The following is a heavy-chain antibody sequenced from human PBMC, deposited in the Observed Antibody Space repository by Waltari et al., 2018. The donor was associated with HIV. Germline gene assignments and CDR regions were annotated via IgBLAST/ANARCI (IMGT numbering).Heavy chain of an antibody. D-gene: IGHD4-4*01. Sequence: QVQLQQRGAGLVKPSDTLSLTCAVSGGSFNNYYWNWIRQSPGKGLKWIGEINQSGRTNHNPSLDSRVTMSVDTSKNQFSLKLTSMTAADSAVYYCVRQRTVTTFSYYYLDVWGKGTTVTVSS. CDR3: VRQRTVTTFSYYYLDV. J-gene: IGHJ6*03. V-gene: IGHV4-34*02. CDR1: GGSFNNYY. CDR2: INQSGRT.